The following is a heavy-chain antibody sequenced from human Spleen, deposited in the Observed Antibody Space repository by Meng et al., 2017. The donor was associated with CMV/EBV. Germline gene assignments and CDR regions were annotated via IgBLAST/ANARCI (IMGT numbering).Heavy chain of an antibody. J-gene: IGHJ6*02. CDR2: INPNSGAT. CDR1: GYTFTDYY. Sequence: ASVKVSCKASGYTFTDYYIHWVRQAPGQGLEWMGWINPNSGATNYAQTFQGRVTMTRDTSINTAYMELTGLRSDDTAVYFCAKSLYTNYYSTYYGLDVWGQGTTVTVSS. D-gene: IGHD3-22*01. CDR3: AKSLYTNYYSTYYGLDV. V-gene: IGHV1-2*02.